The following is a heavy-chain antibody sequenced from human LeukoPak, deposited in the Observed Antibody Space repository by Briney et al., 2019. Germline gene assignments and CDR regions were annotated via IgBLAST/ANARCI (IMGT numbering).Heavy chain of an antibody. J-gene: IGHJ5*02. V-gene: IGHV4-39*01. CDR2: IYYSGST. CDR1: GGSISSSSYY. CDR3: ARHLGYGDYGYDP. D-gene: IGHD4-17*01. Sequence: SETLSLTCTVSGGSISSSSYYWGWIRQPPGKGLEWIGSIYYSGSTYYNPSLKSRVTISVDTSKNQFSLKLSSVTAADTAVYYCARHLGYGDYGYDPWGQGTLVTVSS.